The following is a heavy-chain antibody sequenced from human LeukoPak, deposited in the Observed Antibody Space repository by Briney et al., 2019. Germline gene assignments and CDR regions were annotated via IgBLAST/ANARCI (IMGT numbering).Heavy chain of an antibody. D-gene: IGHD3-9*01. J-gene: IGHJ6*02. Sequence: SETLSLTCTVSGGSISSYYWSWIRQPPGKGLEWIGYIYYSGSTNYNPSLKSRVTISVDTSKNQFSLKLSSVTAADTAVYYRAAGKRYFDWSPFYYYGMDVWGQGTTVTVSS. CDR1: GGSISSYY. V-gene: IGHV4-59*01. CDR2: IYYSGST. CDR3: AAGKRYFDWSPFYYYGMDV.